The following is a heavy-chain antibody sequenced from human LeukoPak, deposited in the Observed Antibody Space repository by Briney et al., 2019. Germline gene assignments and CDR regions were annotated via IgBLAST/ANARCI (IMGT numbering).Heavy chain of an antibody. V-gene: IGHV4-34*01. D-gene: IGHD3-22*01. CDR1: GGSFSGYY. CDR3: AREAFSSGYYDDY. CDR2: INHSGST. Sequence: SETLSLTCAVYGGSFSGYYWSWIRQPPGKGLEWIGEINHSGSTNYNPSLKSRVTIPVDTSKNQFSLKLSSVTAADTAVYYCAREAFSSGYYDDYWGQGTLVTVSS. J-gene: IGHJ4*02.